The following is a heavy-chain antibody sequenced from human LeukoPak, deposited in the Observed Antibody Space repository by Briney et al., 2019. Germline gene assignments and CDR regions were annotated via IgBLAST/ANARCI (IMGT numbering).Heavy chain of an antibody. V-gene: IGHV4-30-4*08. J-gene: IGHJ4*02. CDR1: GGSISSGGYY. Sequence: SQTLSLTCTVSGGSISSGGYYWSWIRQHPGKGLEWIGYIYYSGSTYYNPSLKSRVTISVDTSKNQFSLKLSSVTAADTAVYYCAREITCNSGDCEYYFDYWGQGTLVTVSS. CDR3: AREITCNSGDCEYYFDY. CDR2: IYYSGST. D-gene: IGHD2-21*02.